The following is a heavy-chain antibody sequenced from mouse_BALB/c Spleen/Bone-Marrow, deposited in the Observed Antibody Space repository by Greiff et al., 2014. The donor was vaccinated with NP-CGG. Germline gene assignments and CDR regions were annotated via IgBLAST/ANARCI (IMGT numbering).Heavy chain of an antibody. J-gene: IGHJ1*01. CDR1: GFNIKDTY. CDR2: IDPANGNT. D-gene: IGHD1-1*01. Sequence: EVHVKQSGAELVKPGASVKLSCTASGFNIKDTYMHWVKQRPEQGLEWIGRIDPANGNTKYDPKFQGKATITADTSSNTAYLQLSSLTSEDTAVYYCASYYYGRYFDVWGAGTTVTVSS. CDR3: ASYYYGRYFDV. V-gene: IGHV14-3*02.